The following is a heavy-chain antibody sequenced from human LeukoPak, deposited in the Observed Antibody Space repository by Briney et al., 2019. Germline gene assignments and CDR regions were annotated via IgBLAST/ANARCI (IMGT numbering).Heavy chain of an antibody. CDR3: ARDGKATNDY. V-gene: IGHV3-64*01. Sequence: GGSLRLSCAASGFTFSNYAMQWVRQAPEKRLEYVSGTSGNGGTTYYANSVKGRFTISRDNSRNTLYLQMGSLRPEDTAVYYCARDGKATNDYWGQGTLVTVSS. CDR1: GFTFSNYA. D-gene: IGHD5-24*01. J-gene: IGHJ4*02. CDR2: TSGNGGTT.